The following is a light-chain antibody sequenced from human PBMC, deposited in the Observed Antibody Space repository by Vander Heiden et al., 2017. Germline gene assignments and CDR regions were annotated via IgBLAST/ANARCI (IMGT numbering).Light chain of an antibody. Sequence: QSALTQPASVSGSPGQSITISSTGAGSDVGGYIHVTWYPHHPGKPPILLIFEVSNRDSWSSNRFSASKTSNTATITIAGVQAEDDADYYCSSYTDRLTGLFGGGTKLTVL. CDR3: SSYTDRLTGL. CDR2: EVS. J-gene: IGLJ3*02. V-gene: IGLV2-14*01. CDR1: GSDVGGYIH.